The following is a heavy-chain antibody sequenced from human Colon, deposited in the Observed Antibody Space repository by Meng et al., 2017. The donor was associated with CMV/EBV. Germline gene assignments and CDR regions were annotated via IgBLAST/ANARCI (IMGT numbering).Heavy chain of an antibody. CDR2: IYYSGST. CDR3: ASTSGYSSSWYDY. Sequence: GSLRLSCTVSGGSVSSGSYYWSWIRQPPGKGLEWIGYIYYSGSTNYNPSLKGRVTISVDTSKNQFSLKLSSVTAADTAVYYCASTSGYSSSWYDYWGQGTLVTVSS. V-gene: IGHV4-61*01. CDR1: GGSVSSGSYY. D-gene: IGHD6-13*01. J-gene: IGHJ4*02.